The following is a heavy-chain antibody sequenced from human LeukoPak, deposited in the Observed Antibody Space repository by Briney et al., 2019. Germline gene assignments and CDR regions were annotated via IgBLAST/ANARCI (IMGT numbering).Heavy chain of an antibody. CDR3: AKDYYYYDSSGLDDY. V-gene: IGHV3-23*01. CDR2: ISGSGGST. D-gene: IGHD3-22*01. CDR1: GLTFSSYA. J-gene: IGHJ4*02. Sequence: GGSLRLSCAASGLTFSSYAMSWVRQAPGKGLEWVSAISGSGGSTYYADSVKGRFTISRDNSKNTLYLQMNSLRAEDTAVYYCAKDYYYYDSSGLDDYWGQGTLVTVSS.